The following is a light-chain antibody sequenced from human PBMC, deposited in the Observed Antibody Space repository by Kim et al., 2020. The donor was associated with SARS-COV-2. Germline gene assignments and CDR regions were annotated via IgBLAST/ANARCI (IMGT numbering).Light chain of an antibody. Sequence: SATINCTSSQSLLYSSTNKNYLAWYQQIRGHPPKLLLYRASTRESGVTDLFTGRGSGRDFTLTMTGLRPEDVAVYYCQKYYTTPLTFGGGTKLEI. J-gene: IGKJ4*01. CDR3: QKYYTTPLT. CDR2: RAS. V-gene: IGKV4-1*01. CDR1: QSLLYSSTNKNY.